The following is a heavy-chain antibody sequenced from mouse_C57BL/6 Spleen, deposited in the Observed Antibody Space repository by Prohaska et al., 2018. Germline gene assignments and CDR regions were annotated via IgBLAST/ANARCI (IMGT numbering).Heavy chain of an antibody. CDR2: T. J-gene: IGHJ3*01. Sequence: TQYAESVKGRFTISRDDSKSSVYLQMNNLRAEDTGIYYCTPYTNAFAYWGQETLVTVSA. D-gene: IGHD2-12*01. V-gene: IGHV6-3*01. CDR3: TPYTNAFAY.